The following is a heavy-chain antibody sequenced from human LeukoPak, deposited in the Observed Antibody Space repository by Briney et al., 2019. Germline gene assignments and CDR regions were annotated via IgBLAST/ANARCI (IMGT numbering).Heavy chain of an antibody. CDR1: GFTFSSYS. CDR2: ISSSSSYI. CDR3: ARDRNVDTAMANDFDY. J-gene: IGHJ4*02. Sequence: PGGSLRLSCAASGFTFSSYSMNWVRQAPGKGLEWVSSISSSSSYIYYADSVKGRFTISRDNAKNSLYLQMNSLRAEDTAVYYCARDRNVDTAMANDFDYWGQGTLVTVSS. V-gene: IGHV3-21*01. D-gene: IGHD5-18*01.